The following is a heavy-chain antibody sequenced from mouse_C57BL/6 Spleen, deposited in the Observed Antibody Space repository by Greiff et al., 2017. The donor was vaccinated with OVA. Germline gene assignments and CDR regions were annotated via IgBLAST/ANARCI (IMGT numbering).Heavy chain of an antibody. CDR3: ARHRGDGYYYAMDY. CDR1: GFSLTSYG. CDR2: IWSDGST. J-gene: IGHJ4*01. Sequence: VKLVESGPGLVAPSQSLSITCTVSGFSLTSYGVHWVRQPPGKGLEWLVVIWSDGSTTYNSALKSRLSISKDNSKSQVFLKMNSLQTDDTAMYYCARHRGDGYYYAMDYWGQGTSVTVSS. D-gene: IGHD2-3*01. V-gene: IGHV2-6-1*01.